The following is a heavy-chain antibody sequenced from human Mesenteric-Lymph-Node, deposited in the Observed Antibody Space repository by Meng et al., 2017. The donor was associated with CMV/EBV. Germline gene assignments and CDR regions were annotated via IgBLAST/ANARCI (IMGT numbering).Heavy chain of an antibody. Sequence: GGSLRLSCAASGSTLSTYWMRWVRQAPGKGLEWVASIKHDGSEKYYVDSVKGRFTVSRDNANNSLYVQMNSLRVDDTAVYYCAKGTYYYGMDVWGQGIRVTVSS. CDR2: IKHDGSEK. J-gene: IGHJ6*02. CDR1: GSTLSTYW. V-gene: IGHV3-7*01. CDR3: AKGTYYYGMDV.